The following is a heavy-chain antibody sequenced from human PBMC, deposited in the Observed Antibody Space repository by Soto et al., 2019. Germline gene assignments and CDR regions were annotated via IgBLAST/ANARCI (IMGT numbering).Heavy chain of an antibody. CDR3: ARGGVVVTTEPHEY. J-gene: IGHJ4*02. D-gene: IGHD3-22*01. Sequence: QAGGSLRLSCSASGFTFRTYGMHWVRQAPGKGLEWVALISYDGNKKFYADSMKGRFTISRDNSKDTLYLQMNSLRPEDTAVYYCARGGVVVTTEPHEYWGQGTLVTVSS. CDR2: ISYDGNKK. CDR1: GFTFRTYG. V-gene: IGHV3-30*03.